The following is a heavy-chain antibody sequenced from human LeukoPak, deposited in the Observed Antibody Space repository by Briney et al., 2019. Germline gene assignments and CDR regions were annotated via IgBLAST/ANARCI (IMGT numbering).Heavy chain of an antibody. J-gene: IGHJ4*02. CDR1: GFTFSRDS. CDR2: INGGGSPI. D-gene: IGHD2-21*01. CDR3: VRDNPRCCGVIPANIDDF. V-gene: IGHV3-48*01. Sequence: GGSLRLSCAASGFTFSRDSMNWVRQAPGKGLEWVSYINGGGSPIYYADSVRGRFTISRDNAKSSLYLQMHSLRAEDTALYYCVRDNPRCCGVIPANIDDFWGQGTLVTVSS.